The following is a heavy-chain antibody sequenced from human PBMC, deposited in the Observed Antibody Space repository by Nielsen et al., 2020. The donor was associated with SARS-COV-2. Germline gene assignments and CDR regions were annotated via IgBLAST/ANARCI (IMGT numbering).Heavy chain of an antibody. D-gene: IGHD2-2*01. CDR2: INTNTGNP. V-gene: IGHV7-4-1*02. CDR3: ARGEDLVVPAAMRYYYYGMDV. CDR1: GYTFPSYA. J-gene: IGHJ6*02. Sequence: VKVSCKASGYTFPSYAMNWVRQAPGQGLEWMGWINTNTGNPTYAQGFTGRFVFSLDTSVSTAYLQISSLKAEDTAVYYCARGEDLVVPAAMRYYYYGMDVWGQGTTVTVSS.